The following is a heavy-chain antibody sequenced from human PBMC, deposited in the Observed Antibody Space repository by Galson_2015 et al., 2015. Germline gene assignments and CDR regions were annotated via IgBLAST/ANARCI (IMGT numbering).Heavy chain of an antibody. J-gene: IGHJ6*03. CDR1: GFTVSSNY. CDR3: ASEWSRGLMDV. CDR2: IYSGGST. Sequence: SLRLSCAASGFTVSSNYMSWVRQAPGKGLEWVSVIYSGGSTYYADSVKGRFTISRDNSKNTLYLQMNSPRAEDTAVYYCASEWSRGLMDVWGKGTTVTVSS. D-gene: IGHD3-3*01. V-gene: IGHV3-53*01.